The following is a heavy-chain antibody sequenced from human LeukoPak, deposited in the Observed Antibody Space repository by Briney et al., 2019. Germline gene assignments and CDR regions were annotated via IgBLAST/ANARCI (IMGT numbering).Heavy chain of an antibody. V-gene: IGHV4-59*01. Sequence: SETLSLTCTVSGGSIRSYYWSRIRKPPGRGLEWIGYIYYQGSTNYNPSLKSRVTISVDTSKNQFSLKLTSVTAADTAVYYCARVYYSSSYDYWYFDLWGRGTLVTVSS. CDR1: GGSIRSYY. J-gene: IGHJ2*01. CDR3: ARVYYSSSYDYWYFDL. D-gene: IGHD6-13*01. CDR2: IYYQGST.